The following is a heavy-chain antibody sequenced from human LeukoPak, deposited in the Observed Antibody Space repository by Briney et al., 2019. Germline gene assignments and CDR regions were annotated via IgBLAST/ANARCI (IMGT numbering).Heavy chain of an antibody. CDR2: ISSSSSYI. V-gene: IGHV3-21*04. J-gene: IGHJ4*02. CDR3: AKELGYSYGYLDY. CDR1: GFTFSSYS. D-gene: IGHD5-18*01. Sequence: GGSLRLSCAASGFTFSSYSMNWVRQAPGKGLEWGSSISSSSSYIYYADSVKGRFTISRDNAKNTLYLKMNSVRAEDTAVYYCAKELGYSYGYLDYWGQGTLVTVSS.